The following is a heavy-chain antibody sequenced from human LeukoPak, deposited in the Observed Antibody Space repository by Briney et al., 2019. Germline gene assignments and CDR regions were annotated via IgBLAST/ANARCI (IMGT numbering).Heavy chain of an antibody. J-gene: IGHJ4*02. CDR3: ARGIMTTVPTFDY. D-gene: IGHD4-17*01. V-gene: IGHV4-59*01. Sequence: SETLSLNCTVSGGSINGYYWSWIRQPPGKGLEWIGYVYYSASTNYSPSLKSRVTISVDTSKKQFSLRLSSVTAAETAVYYCARGIMTTVPTFDYWGQGTLVTVSS. CDR1: GGSINGYY. CDR2: VYYSAST.